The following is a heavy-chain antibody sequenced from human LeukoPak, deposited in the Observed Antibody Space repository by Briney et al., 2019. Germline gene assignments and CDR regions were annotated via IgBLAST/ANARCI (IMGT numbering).Heavy chain of an antibody. D-gene: IGHD1-26*01. V-gene: IGHV3-30*03. CDR2: ISYDGINK. J-gene: IGHJ6*03. Sequence: GGSLRLSCAASGFTFSSYGMHWVRQAPGKGLEWVAVISYDGINKYYADSVKGRFTISRDNSKNTLYLQMNSLRAEDTAVYYCARDPYSGGYGDYYYYYMDLWGQGTTVTISS. CDR1: GFTFSSYG. CDR3: ARDPYSGGYGDYYYYYMDL.